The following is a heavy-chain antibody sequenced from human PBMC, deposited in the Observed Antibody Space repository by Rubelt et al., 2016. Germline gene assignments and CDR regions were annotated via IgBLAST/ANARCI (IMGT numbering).Heavy chain of an antibody. CDR3: TLQEEASFAFDI. CDR1: GFTFSNAW. CDR2: IKSKTDGGTT. J-gene: IGHJ3*02. Sequence: EVQLVESGGGLAKPGGSLRLSCAASGFTFSNAWMSWVRQAPGKGLEWVGRIKSKTDGGTTDYAAPVKGRFTISRDDSKNTLDLQMNSLKTEDTAVYYCTLQEEASFAFDIWGQGTMVTVSS. V-gene: IGHV3-15*01.